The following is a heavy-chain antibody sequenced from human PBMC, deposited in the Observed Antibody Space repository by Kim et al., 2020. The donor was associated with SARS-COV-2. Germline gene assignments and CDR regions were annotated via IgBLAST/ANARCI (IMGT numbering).Heavy chain of an antibody. CDR3: ARVRYFYDETGYF. J-gene: IGHJ2*01. CDR1: GFGFQAYA. V-gene: IGHV3-23*03. Sequence: GGSLRLSCTASGFGFQAYAMSWVRQSPGKGLEWSSLIYSSSVETYYAGSVKGRFTVSRDNSKNTLYLQMDSLTAEDTAVYYCARVRYFYDETGYF. D-gene: IGHD3-22*01. CDR2: IYSSSVET.